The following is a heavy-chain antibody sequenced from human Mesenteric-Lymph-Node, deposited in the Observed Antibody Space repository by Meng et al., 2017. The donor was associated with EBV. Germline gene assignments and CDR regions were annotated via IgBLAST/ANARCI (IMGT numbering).Heavy chain of an antibody. CDR3: ARQRSDSRLFDY. CDR2: INHSGST. Sequence: QVQLQQWGAGLLKPSETLSLNCAVYGGSFSAYYWTWIRQPPGKGLEWIGEINHSGSTIYNPSLKSRVTMSVDTSMSQFSLKLSSVTAADTAVYFCARQRSDSRLFDYWGQGTLVTVSS. D-gene: IGHD4-11*01. V-gene: IGHV4-34*01. J-gene: IGHJ4*01. CDR1: GGSFSAYY.